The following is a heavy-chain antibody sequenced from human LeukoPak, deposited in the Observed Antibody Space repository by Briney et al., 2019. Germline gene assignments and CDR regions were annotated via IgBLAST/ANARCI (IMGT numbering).Heavy chain of an antibody. Sequence: SETLSLTCTVSGGSISSYYWSWIRQPAGKGLEWIGRIYTSGSTNYNPSLKSRVTMSVDTPKNQFSLKLSSVTAADTAVYYCARDQTYYYDSSGYHGAFDIWGQGTMVTVSS. CDR2: IYTSGST. CDR3: ARDQTYYYDSSGYHGAFDI. CDR1: GGSISSYY. J-gene: IGHJ3*02. D-gene: IGHD3-22*01. V-gene: IGHV4-4*07.